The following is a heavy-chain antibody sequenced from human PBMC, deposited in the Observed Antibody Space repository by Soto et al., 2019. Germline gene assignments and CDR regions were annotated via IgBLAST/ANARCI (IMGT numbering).Heavy chain of an antibody. CDR1: GGTFSSYT. Sequence: QVQLVQSGAEVKKPGSSVKVSCKASGGTFSSYTISWVRQAPGQGLEWMGRIIPILGIANYAQKFQGRVTITADKPKSTAYMELSSLGSGDKAVYYCARGGGVRGVLLPFDYWGQGTLVTVSS. D-gene: IGHD3-10*01. J-gene: IGHJ4*02. CDR2: IIPILGIA. V-gene: IGHV1-69*02. CDR3: ARGGGVRGVLLPFDY.